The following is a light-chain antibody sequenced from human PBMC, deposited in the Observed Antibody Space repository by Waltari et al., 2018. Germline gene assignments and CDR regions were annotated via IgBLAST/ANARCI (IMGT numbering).Light chain of an antibody. CDR3: SAAAGGNVGL. J-gene: IGLJ3*02. CDR2: DVS. CDR1: RNDIGAYNY. Sequence: QSALTQPASVSGSPGQSITISCTGTRNDIGAYNYVSWYQQHPGKAPKLMIFDVSGRPSGVSDRFSGSKSDNTASLTISGLQGVDEADYYCSAAAGGNVGLFGGGTKVTVL. V-gene: IGLV2-14*03.